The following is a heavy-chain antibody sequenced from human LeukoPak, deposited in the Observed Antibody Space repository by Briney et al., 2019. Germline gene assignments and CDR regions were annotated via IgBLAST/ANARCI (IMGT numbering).Heavy chain of an antibody. CDR1: GYTFTGYY. J-gene: IGHJ4*02. V-gene: IGHV1-2*02. Sequence: ASVKVSCKASGYTFTGYYMHWVRQAPGQGLEWMGWINPNNGGTNYAQKFQGRVTMTRDTSISTAYMELSRLRSDDTAVYYCAILLGQGGKWNDPYVDYWVQGTLVTVSA. CDR3: AILLGQGGKWNDPYVDY. CDR2: INPNNGGT. D-gene: IGHD1-1*01.